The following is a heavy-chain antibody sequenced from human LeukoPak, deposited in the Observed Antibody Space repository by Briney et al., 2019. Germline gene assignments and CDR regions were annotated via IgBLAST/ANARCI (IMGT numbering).Heavy chain of an antibody. D-gene: IGHD5-18*01. Sequence: GGSLRLSCAASGFTFSDYYMSWIRQAPGKGLEWVSYISSSSYTNYVDSVKGRFTISRDNAKNTMYLQMNSLRVEDTAVYYCVSDTALGYWGQGTLVTVSS. J-gene: IGHJ4*02. CDR1: GFTFSDYY. CDR3: VSDTALGY. CDR2: ISSSSYT. V-gene: IGHV3-11*06.